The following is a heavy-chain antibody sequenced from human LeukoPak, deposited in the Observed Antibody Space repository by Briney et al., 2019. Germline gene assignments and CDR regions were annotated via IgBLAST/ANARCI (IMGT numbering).Heavy chain of an antibody. CDR3: ARLWFGELLEGWFDP. CDR2: IYYSGST. V-gene: IGHV4-39*07. CDR1: GGSISSSSYY. Sequence: SETLSLTCTVSGGSISSSSYYWGWIRQPPGKGLEWIGSIYYSGSTYYNPSLKSRVTISVDTSKNQFSLKLSSVTAADTAVYYCARLWFGELLEGWFDPWGQGTLVTVSS. J-gene: IGHJ5*02. D-gene: IGHD3-10*01.